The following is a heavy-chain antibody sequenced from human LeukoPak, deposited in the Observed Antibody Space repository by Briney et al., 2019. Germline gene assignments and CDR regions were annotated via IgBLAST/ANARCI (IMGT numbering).Heavy chain of an antibody. D-gene: IGHD1-26*01. CDR2: IRFDGTNQ. CDR1: GFTFNSYG. J-gene: IGHJ6*03. Sequence: GGSLRLSCEASGFTFNSYGMHWVRQAPGKGLEWVAFIRFDGTNQYYADSVKGRFTISRDNSKSTLYLQMNSLRAEDTAVYYCAKVGVGATYYYYYMDVWGKGTTVTVSS. V-gene: IGHV3-30*02. CDR3: AKVGVGATYYYYYMDV.